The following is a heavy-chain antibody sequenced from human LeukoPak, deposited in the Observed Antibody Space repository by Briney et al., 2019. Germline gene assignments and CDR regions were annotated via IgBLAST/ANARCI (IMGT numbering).Heavy chain of an antibody. Sequence: GESLKISCRTSGYTFTNYWIGWVRQMPGKGLEWMGIIYPGPGTGPGGSNPIYSPSFQGHVTISADNSITTAYLQWSSLKASDTAIYYCARRQYCSGGDCYSGAFDIWGQGTMVTVSS. CDR2: IYPGPGTGPGGSNP. V-gene: IGHV5-51*01. D-gene: IGHD2-15*01. J-gene: IGHJ3*02. CDR3: ARRQYCSGGDCYSGAFDI. CDR1: GYTFTNYW.